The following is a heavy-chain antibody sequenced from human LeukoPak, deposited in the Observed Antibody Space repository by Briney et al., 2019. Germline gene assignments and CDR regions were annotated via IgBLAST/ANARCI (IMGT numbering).Heavy chain of an antibody. V-gene: IGHV1-3*01. Sequence: ASVKVSCKASGYTFTSYAMHWVRQAPGQRLEWMGWINAGNGNTKYSQKFQGRVTITRDTSASTAYMELSSLRSEDTAVYYCADQINYYDSSGYYSYWGQGTLVTVSS. CDR1: GYTFTSYA. CDR3: ADQINYYDSSGYYSY. CDR2: INAGNGNT. D-gene: IGHD3-22*01. J-gene: IGHJ4*02.